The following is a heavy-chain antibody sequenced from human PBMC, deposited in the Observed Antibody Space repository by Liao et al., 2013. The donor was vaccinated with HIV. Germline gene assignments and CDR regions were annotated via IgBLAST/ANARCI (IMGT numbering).Heavy chain of an antibody. J-gene: IGHJ3*02. CDR1: GDSISSGRHY. Sequence: QVQLQESGPGLVKPSQTLFLTCSVSVSGDSISSGRHYWSWIRQSAGKGLEWIGRIYSSWSTDYNPSLKSRVTISIDTSKKQFSLRLSSVTAADTAVYYCAREGMMSEGHTVDMWAEGTMVTVSS. V-gene: IGHV4-61*02. CDR2: IYSSWST. D-gene: IGHD1-14*01. CDR3: AREGMMSEGHTVDM.